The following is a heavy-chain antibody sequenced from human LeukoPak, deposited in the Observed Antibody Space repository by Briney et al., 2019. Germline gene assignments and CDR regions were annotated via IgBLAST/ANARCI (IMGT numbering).Heavy chain of an antibody. CDR2: IYHSGTT. Sequence: TLSLTCTVSGGLTSSGDYFWSWLRQSPGKGLEWIGQIYHSGTTLYSPSLKSRLSISIHTSKNQFSLRLSSVTAADTAVYYCASLSVWELATHPGGSFDYWGRGIQVTVSS. CDR1: GGLTSSGDYF. V-gene: IGHV4-30-4*01. D-gene: IGHD5-24*01. CDR3: ASLSVWELATHPGGSFDY. J-gene: IGHJ4*02.